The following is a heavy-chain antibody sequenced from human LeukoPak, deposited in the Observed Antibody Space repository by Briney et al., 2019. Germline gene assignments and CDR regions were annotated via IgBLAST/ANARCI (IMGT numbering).Heavy chain of an antibody. J-gene: IGHJ4*02. V-gene: IGHV3-48*04. CDR3: ARLDASGLDY. D-gene: IGHD6-19*01. CDR1: GFTFSSYS. CDR2: ISSSSSSTI. Sequence: GGSLRLSCAASGFTFSSYSMNWVRQAPGKGLEWVSYISSSSSSTIYYADSVKGRFTISRDNAKNSLYLQMNSLRADDTAVYYCARLDASGLDYWGQGTLVTVSS.